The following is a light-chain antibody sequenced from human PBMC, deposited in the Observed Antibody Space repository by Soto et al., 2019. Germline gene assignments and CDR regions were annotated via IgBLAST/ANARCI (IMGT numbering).Light chain of an antibody. J-gene: IGKJ1*01. V-gene: IGKV2-28*01. Sequence: DIVVTQSPLTLPVTPGETASISCRSSQSLQHSNGYNYLDWYLQKPGQSPQLLIYLGSNRASGVPDRFSGSGSGTDFTLKISRVEAEDVGVYYCVQALQSPPWTFGQGTKVEIK. CDR2: LGS. CDR3: VQALQSPPWT. CDR1: QSLQHSNGYNY.